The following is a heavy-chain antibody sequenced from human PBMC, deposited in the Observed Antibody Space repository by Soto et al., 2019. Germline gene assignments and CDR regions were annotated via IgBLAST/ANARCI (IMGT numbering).Heavy chain of an antibody. CDR2: IIPIFGTA. CDR3: ARDDRDYGDHEYYFDY. J-gene: IGHJ4*02. V-gene: IGHV1-69*01. CDR1: GGTFSSYA. D-gene: IGHD4-17*01. Sequence: QLQLVQSGAYVKKPGSSVKVSCKASGGTFSSYAISWVRQAPGQGLEWMGGIIPIFGTANYAQKFQGRVTITADESTSTAYMELRSLRSEDTAVYYCARDDRDYGDHEYYFDYWGQGTLVTVSS.